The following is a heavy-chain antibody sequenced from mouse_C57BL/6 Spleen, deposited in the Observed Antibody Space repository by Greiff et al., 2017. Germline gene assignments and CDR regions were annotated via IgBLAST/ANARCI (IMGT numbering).Heavy chain of an antibody. Sequence: EVKLQESGPGMVKPSQSLSLTCTVTGYSITSGYDWHWIRHFPGNKLEWLGYLSYSGSTTYNPSLKSRIPLPHDTSKNHFFLKLNSVTTEDTATYYCARGKVYDYDGGYFDVWGTGTTVTVSS. CDR3: ARGKVYDYDGGYFDV. V-gene: IGHV3-1*01. CDR1: GYSITSGYD. CDR2: LSYSGST. D-gene: IGHD2-4*01. J-gene: IGHJ1*03.